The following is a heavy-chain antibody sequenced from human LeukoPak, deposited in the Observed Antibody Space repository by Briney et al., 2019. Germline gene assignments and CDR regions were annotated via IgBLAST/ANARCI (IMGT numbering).Heavy chain of an antibody. CDR1: GFTFNNYA. CDR3: AKDSAVVPATIYCFDP. V-gene: IGHV3-23*01. CDR2: ISPSGGST. J-gene: IGHJ5*02. D-gene: IGHD2-2*02. Sequence: GGSLRLSCAASGFTFNNYAMSWVRQTPGKGLEWVSGISPSGGSTYYSDSVKGRFTISRDNSKNTLYLQMNSLRAEDTAVYYCAKDSAVVPATIYCFDPWGQGTPVTVSS.